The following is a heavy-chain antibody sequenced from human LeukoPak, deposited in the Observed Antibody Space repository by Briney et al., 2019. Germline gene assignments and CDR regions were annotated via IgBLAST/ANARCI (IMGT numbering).Heavy chain of an antibody. D-gene: IGHD3-10*01. CDR2: ISGSGGST. J-gene: IGHJ3*02. CDR3: ARGSVAVRGVIIPRDAFDI. CDR1: GFPFSGYA. Sequence: GGSLRLSCAASGFPFSGYAMSWVREAPGKGLEWVSAISGSGGSTYYADSVKGRFTISRDNSKNTLYLQMGSLRAEDMAVYYCARGSVAVRGVIIPRDAFDIWGQGTMATFSS. V-gene: IGHV3-23*01.